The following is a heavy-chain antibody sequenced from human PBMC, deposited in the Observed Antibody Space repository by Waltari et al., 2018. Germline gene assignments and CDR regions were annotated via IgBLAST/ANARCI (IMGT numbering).Heavy chain of an antibody. CDR3: ARDVRGGIHYYYYGMDV. D-gene: IGHD1-26*01. Sequence: QVQLVQSGAEVKKPGASVKVSCKASGYPFTSYFMLWVRQAPVQGLEWMGIINPSGGSTSYAQKFQGRVTMTRDTSTSTVYMELSSLRSEDTAVYYCARDVRGGIHYYYYGMDVWGQGTTVTVSS. CDR2: INPSGGST. V-gene: IGHV1-46*01. J-gene: IGHJ6*02. CDR1: GYPFTSYF.